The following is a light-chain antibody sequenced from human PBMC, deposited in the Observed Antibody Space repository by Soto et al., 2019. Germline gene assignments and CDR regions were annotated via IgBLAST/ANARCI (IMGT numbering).Light chain of an antibody. CDR2: DTS. CDR3: QNASNSPPTWA. J-gene: IGKJ1*01. V-gene: IGKV3-11*01. Sequence: EIVLTQSPAPLSLSPGDRATLSCRANQMIVTYLTWYQQKAGQAPSLLIYDTSNSATGIPPTVSGSGSGTEFTLTVSFLEHEDFEGCVFQNASNSPPTWAFGHGNKVE. CDR1: QMIVTY.